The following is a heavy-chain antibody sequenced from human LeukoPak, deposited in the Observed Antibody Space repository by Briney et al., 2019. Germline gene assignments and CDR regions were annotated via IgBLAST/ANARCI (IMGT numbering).Heavy chain of an antibody. Sequence: GGSLRLSCAASGFTFSSYGMHWVRQAPGKGLEWVAVISYDGSSKYYADSVKGRFTISRDNSKNTLYLQMNSLRVGDAAVYYCAKYPRLDYWGQGTLVTVSS. V-gene: IGHV3-30*18. CDR1: GFTFSSYG. CDR3: AKYPRLDY. J-gene: IGHJ4*02. CDR2: ISYDGSSK.